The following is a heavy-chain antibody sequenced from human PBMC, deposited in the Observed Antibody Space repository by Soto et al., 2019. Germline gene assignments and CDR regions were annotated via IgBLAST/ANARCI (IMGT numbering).Heavy chain of an antibody. J-gene: IGHJ4*02. CDR2: IIPIFGTA. CDR1: GGTFSSYA. CDR3: ARDIGRSNYYGSGQRLGY. Sequence: SVEVSCKXSGGTFSSYAISWVRQDPGQGLEWMGGIIPIFGTANYAQKFQGRVTITADESTSTAYMELSSLRSEDTAVYYCARDIGRSNYYGSGQRLGYWGQGTLVTVS. V-gene: IGHV1-69*13. D-gene: IGHD3-10*01.